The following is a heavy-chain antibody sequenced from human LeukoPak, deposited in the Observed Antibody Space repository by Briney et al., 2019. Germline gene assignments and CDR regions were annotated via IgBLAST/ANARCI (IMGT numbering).Heavy chain of an antibody. D-gene: IGHD6-13*01. J-gene: IGHJ3*02. CDR2: IYTSGST. V-gene: IGHV4-4*07. Sequence: SETLSLTCTVSGGSISSYYWSWIRQPAGKGLEWIGRIYTSGSTNYNPSLKSRVTMSVDTSKNQSSLKLSSVTAADTAVYYCARVFQQLPHDAFDIRGQGTMVTVSS. CDR1: GGSISSYY. CDR3: ARVFQQLPHDAFDI.